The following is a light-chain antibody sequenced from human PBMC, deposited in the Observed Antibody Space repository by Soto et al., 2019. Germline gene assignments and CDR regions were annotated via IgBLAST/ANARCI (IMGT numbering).Light chain of an antibody. CDR2: DVS. CDR1: SSDVGAFNY. V-gene: IGLV2-14*03. J-gene: IGLJ1*01. Sequence: QSALTQPASVSGSPGQAITISCSGTSSDVGAFNYVSWYQQHPGKAPKLMIYDVSNRPSGVSNRSSGSKSGNTASLTISGIRAEDEADYYCNSYTSNNTHVFGTGTKLTVL. CDR3: NSYTSNNTHV.